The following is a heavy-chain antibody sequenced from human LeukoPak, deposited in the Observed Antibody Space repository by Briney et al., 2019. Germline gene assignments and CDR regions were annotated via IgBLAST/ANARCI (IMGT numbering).Heavy chain of an antibody. Sequence: SETLSLTCNVSGASLSSYYWDWLRQSPGRGLEWIGYISDTGKTDSNPSLKSRVTVSLATSKNQFSLRLTSVTAADSAVYFCATGYYEPFATWGPGIMVSVSS. J-gene: IGHJ5*02. D-gene: IGHD3-22*01. V-gene: IGHV4-59*01. CDR2: ISDTGKT. CDR1: GASLSSYY. CDR3: ATGYYEPFAT.